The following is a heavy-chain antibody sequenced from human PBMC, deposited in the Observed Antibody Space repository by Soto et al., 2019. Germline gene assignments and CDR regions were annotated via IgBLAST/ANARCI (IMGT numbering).Heavy chain of an antibody. CDR2: IYYSGST. CDR3: ARGGRFGIYGMDV. V-gene: IGHV4-31*03. D-gene: IGHD3-10*01. Sequence: SETLSLTCTVSGGSISSGGYYWSWIRQHPGKGLEWVGYIYYSGSTYYNPSLKSRVTISVDTSKNQFSLKLSSVTAADTAVYYCARGGRFGIYGMDVWGQGTTVTVSS. J-gene: IGHJ6*02. CDR1: GGSISSGGYY.